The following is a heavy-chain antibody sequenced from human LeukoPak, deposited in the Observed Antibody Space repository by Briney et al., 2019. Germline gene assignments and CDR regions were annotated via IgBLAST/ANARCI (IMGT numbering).Heavy chain of an antibody. CDR2: MNPNSGNT. D-gene: IGHD6-19*01. J-gene: IGHJ6*03. V-gene: IGHV1-8*03. Sequence: ASVKVSCKASGYTFTSYDINWVRQATGQGLEWMGWMNPNSGNTGYAQKFQGRVTITRNTSISTAYMELSSLRSEDTAVYYCARGSSGWYGISYYYYYMDVWGKGTTVTVSS. CDR3: ARGSSGWYGISYYYYYMDV. CDR1: GYTFTSYD.